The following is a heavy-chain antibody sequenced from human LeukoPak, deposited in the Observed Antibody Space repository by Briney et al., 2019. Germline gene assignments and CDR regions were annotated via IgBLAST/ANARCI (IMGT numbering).Heavy chain of an antibody. V-gene: IGHV4-59*01. J-gene: IGHJ2*01. CDR3: ARGHGGNSGYFDL. CDR1: GGSISSYY. CDR2: IYYSGST. Sequence: SETLSLTCTVSGGSISSYYWSWIRQPPGKGLEWIGYIYYSGSTNYNPSLKSRVTISVDTSKNQFSLKLSSVTAADTAVYYCARGHGGNSGYFDLWGRGTLVTVSS. D-gene: IGHD4-23*01.